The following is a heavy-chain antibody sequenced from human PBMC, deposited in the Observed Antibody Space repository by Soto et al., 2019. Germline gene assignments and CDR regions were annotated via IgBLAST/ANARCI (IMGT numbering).Heavy chain of an antibody. CDR1: GGTFSSYA. Sequence: SVKVCKASGGTFSSYAISWVRQAPGQGLEWMGGIIPIFGTANYAQKFQGRVTITADKSTSTAYMELSSLRSEDTAVYYCARSPDPIAAADIYYYYGMDVWGQGTTVTVSS. CDR3: ARSPDPIAAADIYYYYGMDV. J-gene: IGHJ6*02. D-gene: IGHD6-13*01. V-gene: IGHV1-69*06. CDR2: IIPIFGTA.